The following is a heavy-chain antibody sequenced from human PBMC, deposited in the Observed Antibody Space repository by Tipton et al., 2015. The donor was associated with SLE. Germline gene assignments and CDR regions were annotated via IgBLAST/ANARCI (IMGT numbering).Heavy chain of an antibody. D-gene: IGHD3-3*01. V-gene: IGHV4-39*07. CDR3: ARDGPYYDFWSGMGTFDI. Sequence: LSLTCSVSGDSIISSSYYWGWIRQPPGKGLEWIGSMYYSGSTYYNPSLKSRVTISVDTSKNQFSLMLRSVTAADTAVYYCARDGPYYDFWSGMGTFDIWGQGTTVTVSS. J-gene: IGHJ3*02. CDR1: GDSIISSSYY. CDR2: MYYSGST.